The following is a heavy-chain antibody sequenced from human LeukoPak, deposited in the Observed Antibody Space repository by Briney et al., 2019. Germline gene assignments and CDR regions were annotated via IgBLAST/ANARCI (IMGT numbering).Heavy chain of an antibody. D-gene: IGHD5-18*01. J-gene: IGHJ4*02. V-gene: IGHV3-13*01. CDR3: VREARGYHYTYFDY. Sequence: GGSLRLPCTASGFTLGGHDMHWVRQTTGDGLEWVAAVSAGHHAFYAGSVKGRFTVSREDAKNSLYLQMNSLRAGDTAVYYCVREARGYHYTYFDYWGQGSLVTVYS. CDR1: GFTLGGHD. CDR2: VSAGHHA.